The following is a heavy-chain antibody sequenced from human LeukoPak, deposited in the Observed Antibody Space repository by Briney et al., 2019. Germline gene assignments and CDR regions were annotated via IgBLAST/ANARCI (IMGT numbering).Heavy chain of an antibody. CDR2: ISGSGGNT. J-gene: IGHJ4*02. V-gene: IGHV3-23*01. Sequence: GGSLRLSCAASGFTFSSYAMSWVRQAPGKGLEWVSTISGSGGNTYYADSVKDRFTISRDNSKNTLYLQMSSLRAEDTAVYYCAKGSYYYDSADYFDYWGQGTLVTVSS. CDR3: AKGSYYYDSADYFDY. CDR1: GFTFSSYA. D-gene: IGHD3-16*01.